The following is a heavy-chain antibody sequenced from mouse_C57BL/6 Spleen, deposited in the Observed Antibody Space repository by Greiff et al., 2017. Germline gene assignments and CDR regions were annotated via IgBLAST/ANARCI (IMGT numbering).Heavy chain of an antibody. J-gene: IGHJ2*01. V-gene: IGHV7-3*01. CDR3: ARCSGSYYFDY. CDR2: IRNKANGYTT. CDR1: GFTFTDYY. Sequence: EVQRVESGGGLVQPGGSLSLSCAASGFTFTDYYMSWVRQPPGKALEWLGFIRNKANGYTTEYSASVKGRFTISRDNSQSILYLQMNALRAEDSATYYCARCSGSYYFDYWGQGTTLTVSS.